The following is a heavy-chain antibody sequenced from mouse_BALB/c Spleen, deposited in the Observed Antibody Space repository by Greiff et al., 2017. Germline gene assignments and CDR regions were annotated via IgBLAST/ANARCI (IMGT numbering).Heavy chain of an antibody. Sequence: EVKLVESGGGLVQPGGSLRLSCATSGFTFSDFYMEWVRQPPGKRLEWIAASRNKANDYTTEYSASVKGQFIVSRDTAQSILYLQMNALRAEDTAIYYCARDRSDGYDAWFAYWGQGTLVTVSA. V-gene: IGHV7-1*02. D-gene: IGHD2-2*01. J-gene: IGHJ3*01. CDR2: SRNKANDYTT. CDR3: ARDRSDGYDAWFAY. CDR1: GFTFSDFY.